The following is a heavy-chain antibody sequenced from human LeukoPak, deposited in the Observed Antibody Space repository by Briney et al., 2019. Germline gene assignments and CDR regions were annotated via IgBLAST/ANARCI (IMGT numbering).Heavy chain of an antibody. D-gene: IGHD3-10*01. CDR2: IHTGGTT. Sequence: PGGSLRLSCAASAFTFSSYGMHWVRQAPGKGLEWVSVIHTGGTTHYADSVKGRFTVSKDTSNNTVFLQMNSLRVEDTAVYYCARVWFGYFFQWGQGALVTVSS. CDR1: AFTFSSYG. V-gene: IGHV3-53*01. CDR3: ARVWFGYFFQ. J-gene: IGHJ4*02.